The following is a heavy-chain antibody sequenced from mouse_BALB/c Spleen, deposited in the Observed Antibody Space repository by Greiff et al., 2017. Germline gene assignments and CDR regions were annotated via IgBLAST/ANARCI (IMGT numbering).Heavy chain of an antibody. V-gene: IGHV5-17*02. CDR2: ISSGSSTI. J-gene: IGHJ3*01. CDR1: GFTFSSFG. CDR3: ARGPFAY. Sequence: EVKLVESGGGLVQPGGSRKLSCAASGFTFSSFGMHWVRQAPEKGLEWVAYISSGSSTIYYADTVKGRFTISRDNPKNTLFLQMTSLRSEDTAMYYCARGPFAYWGQGTLVTVSA.